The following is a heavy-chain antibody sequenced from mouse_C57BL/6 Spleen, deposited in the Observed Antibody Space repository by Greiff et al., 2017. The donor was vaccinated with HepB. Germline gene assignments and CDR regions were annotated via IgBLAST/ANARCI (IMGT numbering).Heavy chain of an antibody. CDR1: GYAFSSSW. CDR3: ASGHYYGSSYHY. Sequence: LVESGPELVKPGASVKISCKASGYAFSSSWMNWVKQRPGKGLEWIGRIYPGDGDTNYNGKFKGKATLTADKSSSTAYMQLSSLTSEDSAVYFCASGHYYGSSYHYWGQGTTLTVSS. D-gene: IGHD1-1*01. V-gene: IGHV1-82*01. CDR2: IYPGDGDT. J-gene: IGHJ2*01.